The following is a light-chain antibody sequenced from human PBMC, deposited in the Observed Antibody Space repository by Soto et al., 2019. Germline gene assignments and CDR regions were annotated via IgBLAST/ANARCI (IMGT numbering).Light chain of an antibody. CDR2: EVS. CDR3: MQSVQLPNT. Sequence: KAGQPPQLLIHEVSNRFSGVSDRFSGSGSGTDFILKISRLEAEDVGVYYCMQSVQLPNTFGQGTKLEIK. V-gene: IGKV2D-29*01. J-gene: IGKJ2*01.